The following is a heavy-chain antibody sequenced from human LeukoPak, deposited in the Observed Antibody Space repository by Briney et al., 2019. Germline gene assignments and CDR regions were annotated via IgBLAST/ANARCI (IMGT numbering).Heavy chain of an antibody. D-gene: IGHD5-18*01. CDR3: ARGQLEYSYGPRYYSYMDV. CDR1: GFTFSDYY. Sequence: PGGSLRLSCAASGFTFSDYYMSWIRQAPGKGLEWVSYISCSGSTIYYADSVKGRFTISRDNAKNSLYLQINSLRAEDTAVYYCARGQLEYSYGPRYYSYMDVWRKETTVTVSS. J-gene: IGHJ6*03. CDR2: ISCSGSTI. V-gene: IGHV3-11*04.